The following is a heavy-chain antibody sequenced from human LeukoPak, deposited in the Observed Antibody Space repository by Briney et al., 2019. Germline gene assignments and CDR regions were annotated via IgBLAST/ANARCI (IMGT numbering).Heavy chain of an antibody. J-gene: IGHJ6*02. Sequence: SVKVSCKPSGYTFTNYDINWVRQATGQGLEWMGWMNPNSGNTGYAPKFQGRVTMTRNTYISTAYMELSSLRSEDTAVYYCARGTTFFHGGYYGMDVWGQGTTVTVSS. CDR2: MNPNSGNT. D-gene: IGHD3-16*01. V-gene: IGHV1-8*01. CDR3: ARGTTFFHGGYYGMDV. CDR1: GYTFTNYD.